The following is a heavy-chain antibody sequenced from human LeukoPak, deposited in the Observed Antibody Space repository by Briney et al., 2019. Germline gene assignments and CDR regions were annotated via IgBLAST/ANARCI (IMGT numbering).Heavy chain of an antibody. D-gene: IGHD2-21*02. J-gene: IGHJ4*02. CDR2: IHYSGST. Sequence: PSETLSLTCTVSGGSISSYYWNWIRQPPGKGLEWLGYIHYSGSTKYNPSLESRVTMSLDTAKNQFSLRLSSLTAADTAVYYCARGEGQAVSAFDYWGQGMLVTVSS. CDR1: GGSISSYY. CDR3: ARGEGQAVSAFDY. V-gene: IGHV4-59*01.